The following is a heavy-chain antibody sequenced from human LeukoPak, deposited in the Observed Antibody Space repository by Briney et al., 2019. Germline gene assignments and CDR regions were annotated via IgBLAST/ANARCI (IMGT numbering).Heavy chain of an antibody. Sequence: GASVNLSCKPSGYTFTGYYMHCVRQAPGQGFEWMGLIKPGGDNTNYAQSFKGRVTMTSDTSASTVYMELSSLRSEDTATYYCARIRDGYNDAYDIWGQGTVVTVPS. CDR2: IKPGGDNT. J-gene: IGHJ3*02. D-gene: IGHD5-24*01. CDR3: ARIRDGYNDAYDI. CDR1: GYTFTGYY. V-gene: IGHV1-46*01.